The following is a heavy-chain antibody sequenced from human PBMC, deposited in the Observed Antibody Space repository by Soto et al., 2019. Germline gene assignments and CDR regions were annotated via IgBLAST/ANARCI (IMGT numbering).Heavy chain of an antibody. D-gene: IGHD3-10*01. J-gene: IGHJ6*02. CDR1: GFTFSSYN. CDR3: ARDKMVRGVYYYGMDV. V-gene: IGHV3-21*01. CDR2: ISSGSSYI. Sequence: VQLVESGGGLVKPGGSLRLSCAASGFTFSSYNMNWVRQAPGKGLEWVSCISSGSSYIYYADSVKGRFTISRDNAKNSLYLQMSSLRAEDTAVYYCARDKMVRGVYYYGMDVWGQGTTVTVSS.